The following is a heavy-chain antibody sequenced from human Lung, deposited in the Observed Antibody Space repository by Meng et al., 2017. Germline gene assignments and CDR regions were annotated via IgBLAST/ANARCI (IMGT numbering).Heavy chain of an antibody. CDR3: VRGPTTMAHDFDY. CDR2: INHSEST. J-gene: IGHJ4*02. D-gene: IGHD4-11*01. CDR1: GGCFNNYY. V-gene: IGHV4-34*01. Sequence: QVQLQQSGAGLLKPSAPLSLSCDVSGGCFNNYYWRWIRQPPGKGLEWIGEINHSESTNYNPSLESRATTSVDTSQNILSLKLSSVTAADSAVYYCVRGPTTMAHDFDYWGQGTLVTVSS.